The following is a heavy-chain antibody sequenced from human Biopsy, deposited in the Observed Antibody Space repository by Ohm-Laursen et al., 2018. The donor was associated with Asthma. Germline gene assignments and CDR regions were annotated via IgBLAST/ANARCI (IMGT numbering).Heavy chain of an antibody. CDR3: ARQSGQDYGDSSGFDI. J-gene: IGHJ3*02. V-gene: IGHV3-53*05. CDR1: GFTVSSNY. D-gene: IGHD3-22*01. Sequence: SLRLSCSASGFTVSSNYMSWVRQAPGKGLEWVSVIYSGGSTYYADSVKGRFTISRDNSRNRLYLQINRLTVEDSAVYFCARQSGQDYGDSSGFDIWGQGTKVAVSS. CDR2: IYSGGST.